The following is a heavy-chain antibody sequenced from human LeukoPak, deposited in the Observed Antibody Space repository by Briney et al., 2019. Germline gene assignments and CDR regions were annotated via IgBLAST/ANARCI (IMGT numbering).Heavy chain of an antibody. CDR2: IYPGDSDT. D-gene: IGHD1-14*01. Sequence: GESLKISCQGSGYSFTSYWIGWVRQMPGKGPEWMGIIYPGDSDTRYNPSFQGQVTISADKSISTAYLQWSSLKASDTAMYYCARQIETGYLDYWGQGTLVTVSS. CDR1: GYSFTSYW. V-gene: IGHV5-51*01. J-gene: IGHJ4*02. CDR3: ARQIETGYLDY.